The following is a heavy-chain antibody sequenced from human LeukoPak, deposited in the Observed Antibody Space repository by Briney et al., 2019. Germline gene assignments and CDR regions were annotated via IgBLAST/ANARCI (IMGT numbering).Heavy chain of an antibody. CDR2: LFSGGNT. Sequence: PGGSLRLSCAASGFSVSNNYMSWVRQAPGKGLEWVSVLFSGGNTFYADSVKGRFTISRDNSRNTLYLQINSLRAEDTAVYYCARGPPRAYSSSWYPDYYYYYMDVWGKGTTVTVSS. CDR1: GFSVSNNY. J-gene: IGHJ6*03. D-gene: IGHD6-13*01. V-gene: IGHV3-53*01. CDR3: ARGPPRAYSSSWYPDYYYYYMDV.